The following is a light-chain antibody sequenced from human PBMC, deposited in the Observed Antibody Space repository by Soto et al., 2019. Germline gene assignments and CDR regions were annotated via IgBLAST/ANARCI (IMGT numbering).Light chain of an antibody. CDR3: QLYGSSPLYS. CDR1: QTVSSSY. Sequence: EIVLTQSPGTLSLSPGEGATLFCRASQTVSSSYLAWYQQKRDQAPRLLIYGTSNRATGIPDRFSGSGSGTDFTLTISRLEPEDFAVYHCQLYGSSPLYSFAQGTELEIK. V-gene: IGKV3-20*01. CDR2: GTS. J-gene: IGKJ2*01.